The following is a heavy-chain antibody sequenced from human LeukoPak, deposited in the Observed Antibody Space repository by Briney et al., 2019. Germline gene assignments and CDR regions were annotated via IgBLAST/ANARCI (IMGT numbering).Heavy chain of an antibody. CDR1: GYTFTGYY. Sequence: ASVKVSCKASGYTFTGYYMHWVRLAPGQGLEWMGWINPNSGGTNYAQKFQGRVTMTRDTSISTAYMELSRLRSDDTAVYYCARGYVKRHYDAFDIWGQGTMVTVSS. CDR3: ARGYVKRHYDAFDI. D-gene: IGHD5-12*01. V-gene: IGHV1-2*02. J-gene: IGHJ3*02. CDR2: INPNSGGT.